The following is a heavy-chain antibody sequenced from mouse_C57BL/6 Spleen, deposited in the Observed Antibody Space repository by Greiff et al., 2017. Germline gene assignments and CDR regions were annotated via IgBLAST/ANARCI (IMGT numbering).Heavy chain of an antibody. V-gene: IGHV1-69*01. CDR3: ARWGADFDD. J-gene: IGHJ2*01. Sequence: QVQLQQPGAELVMPGASVKLSCKASGYTFTSHWMHWVKQRPGQGLEWIGEIDPSDSYTNYNQKFKGKSTLTVDKSSSTAYMQLSSLTSEDSAVYYCARWGADFDDWGQGTTLTVSS. CDR2: IDPSDSYT. CDR1: GYTFTSHW.